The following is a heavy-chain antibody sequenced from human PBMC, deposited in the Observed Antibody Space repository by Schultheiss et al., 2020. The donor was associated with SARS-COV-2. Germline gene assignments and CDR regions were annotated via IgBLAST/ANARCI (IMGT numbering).Heavy chain of an antibody. CDR2: IYYSGST. J-gene: IGHJ6*02. CDR3: ARGGHYYGSGSYYNPYYYGMDV. V-gene: IGHV4-59*08. Sequence: SQTLSLTCAVYGGSFSGYYWSWIRQPPGKGLEWIGYIYYSGSTNYYPSLKSRVTISVDTSKNQFSLKLSSVTAADTAVYYCARGGHYYGSGSYYNPYYYGMDVWGQGTTVTVSS. CDR1: GGSFSGYY. D-gene: IGHD3-10*01.